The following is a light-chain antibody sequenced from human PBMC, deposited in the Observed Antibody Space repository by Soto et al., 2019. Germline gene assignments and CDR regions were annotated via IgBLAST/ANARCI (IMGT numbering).Light chain of an antibody. V-gene: IGKV3-15*01. J-gene: IGKJ1*01. CDR1: HSVRSS. Sequence: EIVMTQSPGTLSVSPGERATLFCRASHSVRSSLAWYQQKPGQAPRLFIYDASTRATGIPARFSGSGSGTEFTLTISSLQSEDFAVYYCQQYNSWPETFGQGTKVDNK. CDR3: QQYNSWPET. CDR2: DAS.